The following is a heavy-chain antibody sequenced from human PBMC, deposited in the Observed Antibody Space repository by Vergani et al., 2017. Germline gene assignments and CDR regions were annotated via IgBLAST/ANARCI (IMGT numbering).Heavy chain of an antibody. Sequence: EVQLVESGGGLVQPGRSLRLSCTASGFTFGDYAMSWVRQAPGKGLEWVGFIRSKAYGGTTEYAASVKGRFTISRDNAKNSLYLQMNSLRAEDTALYYCVKDIAASGNYWYFDLWGRGTLVTVSS. CDR1: GFTFGDYA. V-gene: IGHV3-49*04. J-gene: IGHJ2*01. CDR3: VKDIAASGNYWYFDL. D-gene: IGHD6-13*01. CDR2: IRSKAYGGTT.